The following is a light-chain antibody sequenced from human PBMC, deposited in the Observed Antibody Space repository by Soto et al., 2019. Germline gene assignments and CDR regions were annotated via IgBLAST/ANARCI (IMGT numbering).Light chain of an antibody. J-gene: IGLJ2*01. Sequence: QLVLTQPPSVSAAPGQKVTISCSGSSSNIGNNYVSWYQQLPGTAPKLLIYANNKRPSGIPDRFSGSKSGTSATLGITGLQTGDEADYYCGTWDSSLSAVVFGGGTKLTVL. CDR1: SSNIGNNY. V-gene: IGLV1-51*01. CDR3: GTWDSSLSAVV. CDR2: ANN.